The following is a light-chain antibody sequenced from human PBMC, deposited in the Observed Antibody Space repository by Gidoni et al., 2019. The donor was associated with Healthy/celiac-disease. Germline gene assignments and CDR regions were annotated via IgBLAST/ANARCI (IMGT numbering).Light chain of an antibody. J-gene: IGKJ1*01. V-gene: IGKV3-15*01. Sequence: EIVMTQSPATLSVSPGERATLSCRASQSVSSNLAWYQQKPGQAPRLLIYGASTRATGIPARFSGSGSGTEFTLTISSLQSEDFAVYYCQQYRAFGQXTKVKIK. CDR2: GAS. CDR1: QSVSSN. CDR3: QQYRA.